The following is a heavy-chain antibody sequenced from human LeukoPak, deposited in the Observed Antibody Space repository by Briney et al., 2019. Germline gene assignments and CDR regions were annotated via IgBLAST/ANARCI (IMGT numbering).Heavy chain of an antibody. V-gene: IGHV1-2*02. J-gene: IGHJ3*02. CDR3: ARRAREYSHDAFDI. CDR2: INPNSRGT. D-gene: IGHD5-18*01. CDR1: GYTFTDYY. Sequence: ASVKVSCKASGYTFTDYYMHWVRQAPGQGLEWMGWINPNSRGTDSAQKFQGRFSMTRDTSISTAYMELNRLRSDDTAVYYCARRAREYSHDAFDIWGQGTMVTVSS.